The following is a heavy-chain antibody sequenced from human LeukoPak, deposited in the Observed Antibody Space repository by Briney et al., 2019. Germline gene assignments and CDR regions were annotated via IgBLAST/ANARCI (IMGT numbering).Heavy chain of an antibody. CDR2: ISAYNGNT. J-gene: IGHJ6*02. V-gene: IGHV1-18*01. CDR1: GYTFTSYG. D-gene: IGHD3-3*01. CDR3: ARVGVFDFWSGYYPPQYYYYGMDV. Sequence: ASVTVSCKASGYTFTSYGISWVRRAPGQGLEWMGWISAYNGNTNYAQKLQGRVTMTTDTSTSTAYMELRSLRSDDTAVYYCARVGVFDFWSGYYPPQYYYYGMDVWGQGTTVTVSS.